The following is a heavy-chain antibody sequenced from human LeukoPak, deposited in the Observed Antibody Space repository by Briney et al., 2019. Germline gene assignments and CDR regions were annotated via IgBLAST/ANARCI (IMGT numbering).Heavy chain of an antibody. D-gene: IGHD5-24*01. V-gene: IGHV3-30*04. CDR3: ARRSRDGWYFDY. Sequence: GGSLRLSCVASGFTFTNFAVHWVRQAPGTGLEWVAFISYDGSTKYYADSVKGRFTISRDNSKNTLYLQMNSLRTEDTAVYYCARRSRDGWYFDYWGQGTLVTVSS. CDR2: ISYDGSTK. J-gene: IGHJ4*02. CDR1: GFTFTNFA.